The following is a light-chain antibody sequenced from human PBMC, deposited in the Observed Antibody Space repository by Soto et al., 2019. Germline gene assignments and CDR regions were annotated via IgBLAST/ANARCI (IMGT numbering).Light chain of an antibody. V-gene: IGKV1-9*01. CDR3: QQVKSFLPLT. J-gene: IGKJ4*01. CDR1: QDISSH. CDR2: AAS. Sequence: IQLTQSPSSLSASVGDSVTITCRASQDISSHLAWYQQKPGKAPKVLIYAASTLESGIPSRFSGSGSGTNFTLTISSLQAEDFATYYCQQVKSFLPLTFGGGTKVDIK.